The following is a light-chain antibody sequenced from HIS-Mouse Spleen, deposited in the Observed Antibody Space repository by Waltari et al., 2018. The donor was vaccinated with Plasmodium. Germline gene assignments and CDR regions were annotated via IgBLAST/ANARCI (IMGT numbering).Light chain of an antibody. Sequence: SYELTQPLSVSVALGQTARITCGGNNIGSKNVHWYQQKPGQAPVLVIYEDSKRPSGIPERCSGSSSGTMATLTISGAQVEDEADYYCYSTDSSGNHRVFGGGTKLTVL. V-gene: IGLV3-10*01. J-gene: IGLJ3*02. CDR3: YSTDSSGNHRV. CDR2: EDS. CDR1: NIGSKN.